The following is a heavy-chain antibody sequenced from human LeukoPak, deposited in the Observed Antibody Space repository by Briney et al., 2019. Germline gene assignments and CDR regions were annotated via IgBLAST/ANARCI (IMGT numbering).Heavy chain of an antibody. CDR2: IWYDGSNK. CDR1: GFTFSSYG. D-gene: IGHD4-17*01. CDR3: ARDDDYGDYFDY. Sequence: GRSLRLFCAASGFTFSSYGMHWVRPAPGKGLEWVAVIWYDGSNKYYADSVKGRFTISRDNSKNTLYLQMNSLRAEDTAVYYCARDDDYGDYFDYWGQGTLVTVSS. J-gene: IGHJ4*02. V-gene: IGHV3-33*01.